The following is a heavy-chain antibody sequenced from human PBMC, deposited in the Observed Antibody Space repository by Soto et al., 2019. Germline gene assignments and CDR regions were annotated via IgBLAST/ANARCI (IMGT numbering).Heavy chain of an antibody. CDR3: ADSWLPTSY. Sequence: PVGSLRLSCAASGFSFSHYWMHWVRQAPGKGLVWVSRISPDGSTTTYADSVKGRFTISRDNAKGTLYLQMNSLTVEDGAVYYCADSWLPTSYWGPGTLVTVSS. CDR2: ISPDGSTT. J-gene: IGHJ4*02. CDR1: GFSFSHYW. D-gene: IGHD3-10*01. V-gene: IGHV3-74*01.